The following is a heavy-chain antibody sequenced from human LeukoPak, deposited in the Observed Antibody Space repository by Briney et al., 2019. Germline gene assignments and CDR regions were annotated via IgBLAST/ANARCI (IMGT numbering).Heavy chain of an antibody. CDR1: GFTFSSYA. D-gene: IGHD3-16*01. CDR3: ARVRGGFFDY. Sequence: PGRSLRLSCAASGFTFSSYAMHWVRQAPGRGLGWVAVLSYDGSNKYYIDSVKGRFTNPRDNSKNTLYLQMNSLRAGDTAVDYCARVRGGFFDYWGQGTLVTVSS. V-gene: IGHV3-30-3*01. J-gene: IGHJ4*02. CDR2: LSYDGSNK.